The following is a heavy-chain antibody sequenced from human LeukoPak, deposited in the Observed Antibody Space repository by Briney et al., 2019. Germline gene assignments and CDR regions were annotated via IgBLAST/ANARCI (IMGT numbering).Heavy chain of an antibody. J-gene: IGHJ6*02. V-gene: IGHV3-30*18. CDR1: GFTFSSYG. CDR3: AKDEHDFWSGYYRVGYYYYGMDV. CDR2: ISYDGSNK. D-gene: IGHD3-3*01. Sequence: GGSLRLSCAASGFTFSSYGMHWVRQAPGKGLEWVAVISYDGSNKYYADSVKGRFTISRDNSKNTLYLQMNSLRAEDTAVYYCAKDEHDFWSGYYRVGYYYYGMDVWGQGTTVTVSS.